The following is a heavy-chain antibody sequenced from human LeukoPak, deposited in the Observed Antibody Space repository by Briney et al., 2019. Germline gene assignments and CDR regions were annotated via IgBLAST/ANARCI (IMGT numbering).Heavy chain of an antibody. CDR3: ARGSGGSIDS. CDR2: IYYSGST. J-gene: IGHJ4*02. Sequence: SETLSLTCAVSGGSISGYFWSWIRQPPGKGLEWIGYIYYSGSTHYNPSLRSRVTISVDSSKNQISLKLSSVTAADTAVYYCARGSGGSIDSWGQGTLVTVSS. D-gene: IGHD3-16*01. V-gene: IGHV4-59*01. CDR1: GGSISGYF.